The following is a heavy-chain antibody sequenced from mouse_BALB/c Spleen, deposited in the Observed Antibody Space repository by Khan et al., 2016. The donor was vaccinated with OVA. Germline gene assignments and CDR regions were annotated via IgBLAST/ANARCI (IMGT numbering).Heavy chain of an antibody. CDR1: GYSITSDYA. D-gene: IGHD2-4*01. V-gene: IGHV3-2*02. CDR3: ARWDYDATNY. Sequence: EVQLQESGPGLVKPSQSLSLTCTVTGYSITSDYAWNWIRQFPGNKLEWMGFISYSGSTSYNPSLKSRISITRDTSKNQFFLQLNSVTTEDTATYYCARWDYDATNYWGQGTTLTVSS. CDR2: ISYSGST. J-gene: IGHJ2*01.